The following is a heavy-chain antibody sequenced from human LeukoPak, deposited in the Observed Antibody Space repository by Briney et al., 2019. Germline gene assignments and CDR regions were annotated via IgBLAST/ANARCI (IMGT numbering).Heavy chain of an antibody. CDR2: IYYSGST. V-gene: IGHV4-39*01. J-gene: IGHJ4*02. Sequence: SETLSLTCTVSSGSISSSSYYWGWIRQPPGKGLEWIGCIYYSGSTYYNPSLKSRVTISVDTSKNQFSLKLSSVTAADTAVYYCARHYGGWRTFDYWGQGTLVTVSS. D-gene: IGHD6-19*01. CDR1: SGSISSSSYY. CDR3: ARHYGGWRTFDY.